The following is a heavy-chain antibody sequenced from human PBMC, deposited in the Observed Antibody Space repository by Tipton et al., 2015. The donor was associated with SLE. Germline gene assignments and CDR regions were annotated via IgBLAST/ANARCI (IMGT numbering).Heavy chain of an antibody. J-gene: IGHJ4*02. CDR3: AKEGTYYYGLFDY. V-gene: IGHV3-23*01. Sequence: SLRLSCAASGFTFSSYAMSWVRQAPGKGLEWVSAISGSGGSTYYADSVKGRFTISRDNSKNTLYLQMNSLRAEDTAVYHCAKEGTYYYGLFDYWGQGTLVTVSS. D-gene: IGHD3-10*01. CDR1: GFTFSSYA. CDR2: ISGSGGST.